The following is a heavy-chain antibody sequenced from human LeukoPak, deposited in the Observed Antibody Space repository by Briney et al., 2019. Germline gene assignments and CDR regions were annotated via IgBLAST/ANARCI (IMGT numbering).Heavy chain of an antibody. CDR1: GFTFSSYA. V-gene: IGHV3-23*01. Sequence: GGSLRLSCAASGFTFSSYAMSWVRQAPGKGLEWVSAISGSGGSTYYADSVKGRFTISRDNSKNTLYLQMNSLRAEDTAVYYCAKGVARGSGLYYYYGMDVWGPGTTVTVSS. D-gene: IGHD3-10*01. J-gene: IGHJ6*02. CDR2: ISGSGGST. CDR3: AKGVARGSGLYYYYGMDV.